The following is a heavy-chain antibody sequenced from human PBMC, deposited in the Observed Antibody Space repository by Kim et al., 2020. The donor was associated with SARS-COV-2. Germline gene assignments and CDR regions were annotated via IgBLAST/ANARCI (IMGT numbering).Heavy chain of an antibody. D-gene: IGHD3-10*01. V-gene: IGHV4-59*08. CDR1: GGSISSYY. CDR3: ASLYGSGSYYTPGLDYYYGMDV. J-gene: IGHJ6*02. CDR2: IYYSGST. Sequence: SETLSLTCTVSGGSISSYYWSWIRQPPGKGLEWIGYIYYSGSTNYNPSLKSRVTISVDTSKNQFSLKLSSVTAADTAVYYCASLYGSGSYYTPGLDYYYGMDVWGQGTTVTVSS.